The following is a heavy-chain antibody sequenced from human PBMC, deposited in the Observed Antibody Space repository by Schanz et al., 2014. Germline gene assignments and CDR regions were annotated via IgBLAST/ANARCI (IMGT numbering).Heavy chain of an antibody. Sequence: VQLVESGGGVVQPGRSLRLSCAASGFIFSNYGMHWVRQAPGKGLEWVSALSGSGGSTYYADSVKGRFTISRDNSKNTLYLQMNSLSADDTAVFYCAKGMGYCSGGTCYDYYYYGLDVWGQGTTVTVSS. CDR1: GFIFSNYG. CDR3: AKGMGYCSGGTCYDYYYYGLDV. J-gene: IGHJ6*02. V-gene: IGHV3-23*04. CDR2: LSGSGGST. D-gene: IGHD2-15*01.